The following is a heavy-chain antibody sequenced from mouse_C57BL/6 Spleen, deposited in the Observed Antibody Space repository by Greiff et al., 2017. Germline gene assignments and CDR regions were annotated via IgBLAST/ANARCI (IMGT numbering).Heavy chain of an antibody. D-gene: IGHD2-5*01. CDR2: IHPNSGST. Sequence: QVQLKQPGAELVKPGASVKLSCKASGYTFTSYWMHWVKQRPGQGLEWIGMIHPNSGSTNYNEKFKSKATLTVDKSSSTAYMQLSSLTSEDSAVYYCARSSYSIYFDYWGQGTTLTVSS. CDR1: GYTFTSYW. V-gene: IGHV1-64*01. J-gene: IGHJ2*01. CDR3: ARSSYSIYFDY.